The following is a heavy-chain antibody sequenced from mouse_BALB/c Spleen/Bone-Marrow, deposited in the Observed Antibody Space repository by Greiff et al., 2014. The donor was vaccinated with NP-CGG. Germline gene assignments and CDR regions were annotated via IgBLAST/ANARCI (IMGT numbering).Heavy chain of an antibody. D-gene: IGHD1-1*01. Sequence: DVMLVESRGGLVQPGGSMKLSCVASGFTFSNYWMNWVRQSPEKGLEWVAEIRLKSNNYATHYAESVKGRFTISRDDSKSSVYLQMNNLRAEDTGIYYCTRHYYGSSFDYWGQGTTLTVSS. CDR2: IRLKSNNYAT. J-gene: IGHJ2*01. CDR1: GFTFSNYW. V-gene: IGHV6-6*02. CDR3: TRHYYGSSFDY.